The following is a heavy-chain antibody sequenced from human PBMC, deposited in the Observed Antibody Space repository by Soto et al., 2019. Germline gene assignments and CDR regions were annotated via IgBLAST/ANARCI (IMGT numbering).Heavy chain of an antibody. Sequence: TSETLSLTWTVSGGSISSYYWSWIRQPPGKGLEWIGYIYYSGSTNYNPSPKSRVTISVDTSKNQFSLKLSSVTAADTAVYYCARTSMVRGVITYYFDYGGQGTLVTVSS. J-gene: IGHJ4*02. D-gene: IGHD3-10*01. V-gene: IGHV4-59*01. CDR3: ARTSMVRGVITYYFDY. CDR1: GGSISSYY. CDR2: IYYSGST.